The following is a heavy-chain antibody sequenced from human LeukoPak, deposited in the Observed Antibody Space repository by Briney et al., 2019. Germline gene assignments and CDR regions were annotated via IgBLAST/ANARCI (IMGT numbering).Heavy chain of an antibody. CDR2: ISSNGGST. CDR3: VKDRAGYCSGGSCQDLDY. CDR1: GFTFSSYA. D-gene: IGHD2-15*01. V-gene: IGHV3-64D*06. Sequence: PGGSLRLSCSASGFTFSSYAMHWVRQAPGKGLEYVSAISSNGGSTYYADSVKGRFTISRDNSKNTLYPQMSSLRAEDTAVYHCVKDRAGYCSGGSCQDLDYWGQGTLVTVSS. J-gene: IGHJ4*02.